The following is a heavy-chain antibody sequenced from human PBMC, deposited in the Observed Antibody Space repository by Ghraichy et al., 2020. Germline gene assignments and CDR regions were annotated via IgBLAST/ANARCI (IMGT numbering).Heavy chain of an antibody. V-gene: IGHV4-4*07. D-gene: IGHD2-15*01. Sequence: SQTLSLTCAVSGTSITSYYWSWIRQPAGKGLEWIGRISTSGTTNYNPPLKSRVTMSVDTSKNQFSLNRNSVSAANTAVYYCARVSGGSDDFFDYWGQGTLVTVSS. J-gene: IGHJ4*02. CDR3: ARVSGGSDDFFDY. CDR1: GTSITSYY. CDR2: ISTSGTT.